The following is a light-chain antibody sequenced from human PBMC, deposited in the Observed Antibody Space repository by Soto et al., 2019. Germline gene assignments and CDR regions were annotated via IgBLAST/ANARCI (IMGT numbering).Light chain of an antibody. CDR1: QSVSSNY. CDR3: QQYGSSPGDT. J-gene: IGKJ2*01. V-gene: IGKV3-20*01. CDR2: DAS. Sequence: EIVLTQSPDTLSLSPGERATLSCRASQSVSSNYLAWYQQNPGQAPRLLIYDASSRPTGIPDRFSGSGSGTDFTLTISRLEPEDFAVYYCQQYGSSPGDTFGQGTKLEIK.